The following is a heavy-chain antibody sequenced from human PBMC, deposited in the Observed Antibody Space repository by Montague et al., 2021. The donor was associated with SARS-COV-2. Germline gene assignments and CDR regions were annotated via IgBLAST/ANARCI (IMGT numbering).Heavy chain of an antibody. CDR3: ASHTVWQQLGT. CDR1: GGSITSENW. CDR2: THHWGGT. D-gene: IGHD6-13*01. J-gene: IGHJ4*02. V-gene: IGHV4-4*02. Sequence: SETLSLTCAVSGGSITSENWWSWVRQPPGKGLWWIAETHHWGGTNYHPSLRRPVTILLATTKNHSTLMLTSVAAADTAIYYWASHTVWQQLGTWGQGTLVSVSS.